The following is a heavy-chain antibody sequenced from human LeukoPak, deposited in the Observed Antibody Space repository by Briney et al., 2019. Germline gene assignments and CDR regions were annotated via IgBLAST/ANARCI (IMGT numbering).Heavy chain of an antibody. CDR2: ISSSGSTI. Sequence: GGSLRLSCAASGFTFSDYYMSWIRQAPGKGLEWVSYISSSGSTIYYADSVKGRFTISRDNAKNSLYLQMNSLRAEDTAVYYCAKDEVVPGYYYTDVWGRGTTVTISS. V-gene: IGHV3-11*04. D-gene: IGHD2-2*01. J-gene: IGHJ6*03. CDR3: AKDEVVPGYYYTDV. CDR1: GFTFSDYY.